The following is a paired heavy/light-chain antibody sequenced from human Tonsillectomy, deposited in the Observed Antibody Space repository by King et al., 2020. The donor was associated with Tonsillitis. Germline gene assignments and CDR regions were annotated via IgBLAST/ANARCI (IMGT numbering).Heavy chain of an antibody. CDR2: INGNGGST. V-gene: IGHV3-64D*06. CDR3: VKDAGQWLVRCDY. Sequence: EVQLVESGGGLVQPGGSLRLSCSASGFTFSSYAMHWVRQAPGKGLEYVSGINGNGGSTYHADSVKGRFTTSRDNSKNTLYLQMSSLRPEDTAVYYCVKDAGQWLVRCDYWGQGTLVTVSS. D-gene: IGHD6-19*01. CDR1: GFTFSSYA. J-gene: IGHJ4*02.
Light chain of an antibody. V-gene: IGKV1-33*01. CDR1: QDISNY. Sequence: DIQMTQSPSSLSASVGDRVTITCQASQDISNYLAWYQQKPGGAPKLLIYGASNLETGVPPRFSGSGSGTDFTFTISSLQPEDIATYYCQQYDNLPPYTFGQGTKLQIK. J-gene: IGKJ2*01. CDR3: QQYDNLPPYT. CDR2: GAS.